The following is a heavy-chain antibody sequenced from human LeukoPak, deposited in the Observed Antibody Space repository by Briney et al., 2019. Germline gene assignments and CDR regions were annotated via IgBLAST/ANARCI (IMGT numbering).Heavy chain of an antibody. J-gene: IGHJ4*02. CDR2: IYSSGST. V-gene: IGHV4-4*07. Sequence: SETLSLTCTASGGSIRNYYWSWIRQPAGKGLEWIGRIYSSGSTNYNPSLKSRVTISLDASKNQFSLNLSSVTATDTAVYYCARVQPLWSQFDYWGQGTLVTVSP. D-gene: IGHD1-14*01. CDR3: ARVQPLWSQFDY. CDR1: GGSIRNYY.